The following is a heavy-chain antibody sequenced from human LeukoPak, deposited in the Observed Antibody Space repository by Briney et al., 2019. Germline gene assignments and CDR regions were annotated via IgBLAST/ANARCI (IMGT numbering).Heavy chain of an antibody. Sequence: SETLSLTCNVSGVAISSSGGYYWSWIRLNPGKGLEWIGHIYYTGSAYYNPSLKSRIAMSVDTSRSQVSLKLTAVTAADTAVYYCASDQGFGGLAFAYWGQGAPVTVSS. J-gene: IGHJ4*02. CDR3: ASDQGFGGLAFAY. D-gene: IGHD3-10*01. CDR2: IYYTGSA. V-gene: IGHV4-31*03. CDR1: GVAISSSGGYY.